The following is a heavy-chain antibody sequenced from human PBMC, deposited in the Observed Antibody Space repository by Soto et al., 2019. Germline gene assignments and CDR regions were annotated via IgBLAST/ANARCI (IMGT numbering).Heavy chain of an antibody. V-gene: IGHV1-69*06. Sequence: AVKCSFKASVCTFSSYLISWLRQAPLQGLDCIGGIIPIFGTANYAQKFQGRVTITADKSTSTAYMELSSRRSEDTAVYDCARVRNFIPAARWFDTWGQRTLVTVSS. D-gene: IGHD6-13*01. CDR1: VCTFSSYL. CDR2: IIPIFGTA. J-gene: IGHJ5*02. CDR3: ARVRNFIPAARWFDT.